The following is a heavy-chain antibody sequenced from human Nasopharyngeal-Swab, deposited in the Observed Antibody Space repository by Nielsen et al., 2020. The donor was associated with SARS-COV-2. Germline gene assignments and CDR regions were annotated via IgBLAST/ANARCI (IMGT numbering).Heavy chain of an antibody. D-gene: IGHD2-15*01. J-gene: IGHJ5*02. CDR1: GFTFTSYA. CDR3: AKDSGAGFCDGGSCFPTNH. V-gene: IGHV3-23*01. CDR2: MSGTGDNT. Sequence: GGPLRLSCAASGFTFTSYAMNWVRQAPGKGLEWVSGMSGTGDNTYYADSVKGRFTISRDSSKNTLYLQMNSLRAEDTAVYYCAKDSGAGFCDGGSCFPTNHWGQGTLVTVSS.